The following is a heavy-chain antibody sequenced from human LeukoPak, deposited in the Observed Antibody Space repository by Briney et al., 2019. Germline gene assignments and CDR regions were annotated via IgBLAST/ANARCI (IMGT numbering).Heavy chain of an antibody. CDR1: GFTFDDYG. J-gene: IGHJ4*02. V-gene: IGHV3-20*04. CDR3: AREYYGSGSYYNVGY. Sequence: GGSLRLSCAASGFTFDDYGMSWVRQALGKGLEWVSGINWNGGRTGYADSVKGRFTISRDNAKKSLYVQMNSLRAEDTALYYCAREYYGSGSYYNVGYWGQGTLVTVSS. CDR2: INWNGGRT. D-gene: IGHD3-10*01.